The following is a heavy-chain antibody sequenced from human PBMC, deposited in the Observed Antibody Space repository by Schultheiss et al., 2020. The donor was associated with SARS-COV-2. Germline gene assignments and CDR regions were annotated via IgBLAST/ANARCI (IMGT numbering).Heavy chain of an antibody. J-gene: IGHJ6*02. CDR1: GFTFSSYW. V-gene: IGHV3-74*01. CDR3: ARGGSITMVRGVIMPV. D-gene: IGHD3-10*01. Sequence: GGSLRLSCAASGFTFSSYWMHWVRQAPGKGLVWVSRINSDGSSTSYADSVKGRFTISRDNAKNTLYLQMNSLRAEDTAVYYCARGGSITMVRGVIMPVWGQGTTVTVSS. CDR2: INSDGSST.